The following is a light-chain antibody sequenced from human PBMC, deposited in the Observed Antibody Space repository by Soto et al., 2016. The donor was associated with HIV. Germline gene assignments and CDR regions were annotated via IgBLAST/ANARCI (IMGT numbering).Light chain of an antibody. Sequence: DIQMTQSPSSLSASVGDRVTITCRASQSISSYLNWYQQKPGKAPKLLIYAASSLQSGVPSRFSGSGSGTEFTLTISSLQPEDFAIYYCQHLNSFLPWTFGQGTKVEIK. CDR3: QHLNSFLPWT. CDR2: AAS. CDR1: QSISSY. J-gene: IGKJ1*01. V-gene: IGKV1-9*01.